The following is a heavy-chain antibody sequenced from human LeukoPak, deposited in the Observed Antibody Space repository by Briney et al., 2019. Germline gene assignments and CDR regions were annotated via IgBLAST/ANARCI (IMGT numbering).Heavy chain of an antibody. Sequence: GGPLRLSCTASGLTFSTSGFNWVRQAPGKGLERVASIGPTGSDRYHADSIKGRFTISRDNANNFLHLQMNSLRAEDTAVYYCATETNGRHYDYWGQGTLLTVSS. D-gene: IGHD1-14*01. V-gene: IGHV3-21*06. J-gene: IGHJ4*02. CDR1: GLTFSTSG. CDR3: ATETNGRHYDY. CDR2: IGPTGSDR.